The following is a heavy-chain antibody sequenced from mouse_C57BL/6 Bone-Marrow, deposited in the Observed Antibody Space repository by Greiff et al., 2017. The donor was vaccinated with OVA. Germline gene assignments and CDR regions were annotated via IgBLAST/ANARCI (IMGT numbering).Heavy chain of an antibody. CDR1: GYTFTDYN. CDR2: INPNNGGT. CDR3: ARRRDYGYDGAWFAY. V-gene: IGHV1-18*01. D-gene: IGHD2-2*01. Sequence: EVQLQQSGPELVKPGASVKIPCKASGYTFTDYNMDWVKQSHGKSLEWIGDINPNNGGTIYNQKFKGKATLTVDKSSSTAYMELRSLTSEDTAVYYCARRRDYGYDGAWFAYWGQGTLVTVSA. J-gene: IGHJ3*01.